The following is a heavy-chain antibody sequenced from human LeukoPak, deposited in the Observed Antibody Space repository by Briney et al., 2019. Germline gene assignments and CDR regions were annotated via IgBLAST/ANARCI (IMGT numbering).Heavy chain of an antibody. CDR1: GFTFSSYD. D-gene: IGHD3-10*01. CDR2: IRYDGSDK. Sequence: GGSLRLSCAASGFTFSSYDMHWVRQAPGKGLEWVAFIRYDGSDKYYADSVKGRFTISRDNSKNTLYLQMNSLRAEDTAVYYCARRGNYYGSGSNNWFDPWGQGTLVTVSS. J-gene: IGHJ5*02. V-gene: IGHV3-30*02. CDR3: ARRGNYYGSGSNNWFDP.